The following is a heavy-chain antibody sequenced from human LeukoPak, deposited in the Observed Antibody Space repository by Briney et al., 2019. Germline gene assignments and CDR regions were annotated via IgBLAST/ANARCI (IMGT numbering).Heavy chain of an antibody. J-gene: IGHJ5*02. Sequence: PGGSLRLSCAASGFTYSGYGMHWFRQAPAKGLKWVAVISYDGFNKYYADSVKGRFTISRDNAKNSLYLQMNSLRAEDTAVYYCARDCPLYGSGSFFGFDPWGQGTLVTVSS. V-gene: IGHV3-30*03. CDR2: ISYDGFNK. CDR1: GFTYSGYG. D-gene: IGHD3-10*01. CDR3: ARDCPLYGSGSFFGFDP.